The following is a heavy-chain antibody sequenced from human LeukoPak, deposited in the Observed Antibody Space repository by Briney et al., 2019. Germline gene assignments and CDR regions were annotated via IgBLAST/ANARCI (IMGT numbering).Heavy chain of an antibody. D-gene: IGHD6-19*01. CDR1: GYTFTSYG. CDR2: ISAYNGNT. J-gene: IGHJ6*03. Sequence: ASVKVSCKASGYTFTSYGISWVRQAPGQGLEWMGWISAYNGNTNYAQKLQGIVTMTTDTSTSTAYMELRSLRSDDTAVYYCAREQWPLYGGYMDVWGKGTTVTISS. V-gene: IGHV1-18*01. CDR3: AREQWPLYGGYMDV.